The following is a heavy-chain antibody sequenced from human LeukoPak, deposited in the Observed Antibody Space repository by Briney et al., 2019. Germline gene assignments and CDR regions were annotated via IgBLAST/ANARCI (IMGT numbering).Heavy chain of an antibody. V-gene: IGHV3-23*01. CDR3: ARDPNYYDSSGYYSVYY. Sequence: GGTLRLSCAASGFTFSSYAMSWVRQAPGKGLEWVSAISGSGGSTYYADSVKGRFTISRDNSKNTLYLQMNSLRAEDTAVYYCARDPNYYDSSGYYSVYYWGQGTLVTVSS. D-gene: IGHD3-22*01. CDR1: GFTFSSYA. CDR2: ISGSGGST. J-gene: IGHJ4*02.